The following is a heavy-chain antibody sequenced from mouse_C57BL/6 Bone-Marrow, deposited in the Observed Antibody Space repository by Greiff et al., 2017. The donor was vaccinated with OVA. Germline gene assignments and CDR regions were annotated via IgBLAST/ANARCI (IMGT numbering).Heavy chain of an antibody. J-gene: IGHJ4*01. CDR1: GYTFTSYW. V-gene: IGHV1-64*01. D-gene: IGHD2-4*01. Sequence: VQLQQPGAELVKPGASVKLSCKASGYTFTSYWMNWVKQRPGQGLEWIGMIHPNSGSTNYNEKFKSKATLTVDKSSSTAYMQLSSLTSEDSAVYYCARPYDYDRDYYAMDYWGQGTSVTVSS. CDR2: IHPNSGST. CDR3: ARPYDYDRDYYAMDY.